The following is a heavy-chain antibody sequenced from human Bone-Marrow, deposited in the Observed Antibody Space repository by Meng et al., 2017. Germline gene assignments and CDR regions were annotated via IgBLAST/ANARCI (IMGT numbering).Heavy chain of an antibody. J-gene: IGHJ5*02. CDR1: GFTFSSYA. Sequence: GESLKISCAASGFTFSSYAMSWVRQAPGKGLEWVSAISGSGGSTYYADSVKGRFTISRDNSKNTLYLQMNSLRAEDTAVYYCAKDDYGDYLSNWFDPWGQGTLVTVSS. CDR2: ISGSGGST. V-gene: IGHV3-23*01. D-gene: IGHD4-17*01. CDR3: AKDDYGDYLSNWFDP.